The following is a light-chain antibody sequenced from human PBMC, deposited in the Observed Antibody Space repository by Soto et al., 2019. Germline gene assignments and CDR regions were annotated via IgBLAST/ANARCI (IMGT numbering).Light chain of an antibody. CDR2: LGS. CDR1: QSLLHSNGYNY. J-gene: IGKJ1*01. Sequence: DIVMTQSPLSLPVTPGEPASISCRSSQSLLHSNGYNYLDWYLQKPGQSPQLLIYLGSNRASGVTDRFSGSGSGTDFTLKICRVEAEDVGVYYCMQALQTPRTFGQGTKVEIK. V-gene: IGKV2-28*01. CDR3: MQALQTPRT.